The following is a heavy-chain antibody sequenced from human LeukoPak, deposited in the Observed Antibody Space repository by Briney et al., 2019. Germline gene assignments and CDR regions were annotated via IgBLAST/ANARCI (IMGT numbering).Heavy chain of an antibody. CDR3: ARVMGATTDYYYGMDV. CDR2: IKSDGSST. J-gene: IGHJ6*02. CDR1: GFTFSSYW. V-gene: IGHV3-74*01. D-gene: IGHD1-26*01. Sequence: PGGSLRLSCAASGFTFSSYWMHWVRQAPGKELVWVSRIKSDGSSTTYADSVMGRFTISRDNAKNTLHLQMNSLRAEDTAVYYCARVMGATTDYYYGMDVWGQGTTVTVSS.